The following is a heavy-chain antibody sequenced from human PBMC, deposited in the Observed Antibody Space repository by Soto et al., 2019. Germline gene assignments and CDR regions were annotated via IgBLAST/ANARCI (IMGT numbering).Heavy chain of an antibody. V-gene: IGHV5-51*01. D-gene: IGHD6-6*01. CDR1: GYSFTSYW. J-gene: IGHJ4*02. CDR2: IYPGDSDT. CDR3: ARLDSSSLGIFDY. Sequence: DSLTISCKGSGYSFTSYWIGLVRQMPGKGLEWMGIIYPGDSDTRYSPSFQGQVTISADKSISTAYLQWSSLKASDTAMYYCARLDSSSLGIFDYRGQGTLVTVSS.